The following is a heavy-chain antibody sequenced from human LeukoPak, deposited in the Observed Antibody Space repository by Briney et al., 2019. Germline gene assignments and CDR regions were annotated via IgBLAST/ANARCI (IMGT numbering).Heavy chain of an antibody. D-gene: IGHD6-13*01. Sequence: QPGGSLRLSCAASGFTVSSSFMSWVRQAPGTGLQWVSVIYRDGTTYYADSVRGRFTISRDNSKNTLYLQMNSLRVEDTAVYYCARDDRTVVPGTFDNWGQGTLVTVSP. CDR3: ARDDRTVVPGTFDN. CDR2: IYRDGTT. V-gene: IGHV3-53*01. J-gene: IGHJ4*02. CDR1: GFTVSSSF.